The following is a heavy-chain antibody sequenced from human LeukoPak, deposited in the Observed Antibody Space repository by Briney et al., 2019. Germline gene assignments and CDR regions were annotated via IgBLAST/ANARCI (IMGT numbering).Heavy chain of an antibody. CDR3: ARTAVGTETDYFDY. CDR1: GFTFSSYA. CDR2: ISYDGSNK. V-gene: IGHV3-30-3*01. D-gene: IGHD4-23*01. J-gene: IGHJ4*02. Sequence: GGSLRLSCAASGFTFSSYAMHWVRQAPGKGLEWVAVISYDGSNKYYADSVKGRFTISRDNAKNSLYLQLNSLRAEDTALYYCARTAVGTETDYFDYWGQGTLVTVSS.